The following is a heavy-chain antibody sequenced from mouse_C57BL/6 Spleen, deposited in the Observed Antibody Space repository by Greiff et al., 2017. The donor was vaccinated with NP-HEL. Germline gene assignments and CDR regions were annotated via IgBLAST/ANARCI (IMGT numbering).Heavy chain of an antibody. J-gene: IGHJ3*01. CDR1: GYTFTSYW. Sequence: QVQLQQPGAELVMPGASVKLSCKASGYTFTSYWMHWVKQRPGQGLEWIGEIDPSDSYTNYNQKFKGKSTLTVDNSSSTAYMQLSSLTSEDSAVYYCACYDWFAYWGQGTLVTVSA. V-gene: IGHV1-69*01. D-gene: IGHD1-1*01. CDR2: IDPSDSYT. CDR3: ACYDWFAY.